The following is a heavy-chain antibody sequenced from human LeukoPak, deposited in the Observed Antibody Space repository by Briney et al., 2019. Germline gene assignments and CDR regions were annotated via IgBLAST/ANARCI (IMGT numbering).Heavy chain of an antibody. V-gene: IGHV4-59*01. CDR3: ARGPRGYSYGWRAFDI. J-gene: IGHJ3*02. CDR2: IYYSGST. Sequence: SETLSLTCTVSGGSISNYYLSWIRQPPGKGLEWIGYIYYSGSTNFNPSLKSRVTISVDTPKNQFSLKLSSVTAADTAVYYCARGPRGYSYGWRAFDIWGQGTMVTVSS. CDR1: GGSISNYY. D-gene: IGHD5-18*01.